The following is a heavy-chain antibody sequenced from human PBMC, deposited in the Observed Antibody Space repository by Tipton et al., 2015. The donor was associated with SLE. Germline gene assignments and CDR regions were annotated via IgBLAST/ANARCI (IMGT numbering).Heavy chain of an antibody. CDR3: ARDRGPSKGLPPHAFDI. Sequence: TLSLTCTVSGGSISSYYWSWIRQPPGKGLEWIGYIYDSGSTNYNPSLKSRVTISVDTSKNQFSLKLSSVTAADTAVYYCARDRGPSKGLPPHAFDIWGQGTMVTVSS. CDR1: GGSISSYY. V-gene: IGHV4-59*01. J-gene: IGHJ3*02. CDR2: IYDSGST. D-gene: IGHD2-15*01.